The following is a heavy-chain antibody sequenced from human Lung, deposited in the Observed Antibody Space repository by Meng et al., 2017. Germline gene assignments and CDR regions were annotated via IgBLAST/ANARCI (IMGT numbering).Heavy chain of an antibody. D-gene: IGHD3-10*01. J-gene: IGHJ5*02. CDR2: ISSSSSYI. Sequence: EVQLVESGGGLGKPGGSLRLSCAASGFTFSSYSMNWVRQAPGKGLEWVSSISSSSSYIYYADSVKGRFTISRDNAKNSLYLQMNSLRAEDTAVYYCARDPRVLLWFGESGWFDPWGQGTLVTVSS. CDR1: GFTFSSYS. CDR3: ARDPRVLLWFGESGWFDP. V-gene: IGHV3-21*01.